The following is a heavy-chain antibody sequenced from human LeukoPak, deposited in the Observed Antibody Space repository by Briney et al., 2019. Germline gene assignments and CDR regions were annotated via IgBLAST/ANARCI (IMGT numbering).Heavy chain of an antibody. CDR2: MNPNSGNT. D-gene: IGHD2-2*01. J-gene: IGHJ6*02. V-gene: IGHV1-8*01. CDR3: ARGGYCSSTSCPIYYYYYGMDV. CDR1: GYTFTSYD. Sequence: GASVKVSCKASGYTFTSYDINWVRQATGQGLEWMGWMNPNSGNTGYAQKFQGRVTMTRNISISTAYMELSSLRSEDTAVYYCARGGYCSSTSCPIYYYYYGMDVWGQGTLVTVSS.